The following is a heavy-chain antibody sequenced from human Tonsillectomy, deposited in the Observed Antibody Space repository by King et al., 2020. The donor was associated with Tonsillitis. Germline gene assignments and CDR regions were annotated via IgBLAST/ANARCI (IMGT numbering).Heavy chain of an antibody. CDR3: ARDRGGYSSRVY. CDR1: GFTFSSYW. J-gene: IGHJ4*02. D-gene: IGHD6-13*01. V-gene: IGHV3-7*03. Sequence: VQLVESGGGLVQPGGSLRLSCAASGFTFSSYWVSWVRQAPGKGLEWVANIKQDGSEKYYVDSVKGRFTISRDNAKNSLYLQMNSLRAEDTAVYYCARDRGGYSSRVYWGQGTLVTVSS. CDR2: IKQDGSEK.